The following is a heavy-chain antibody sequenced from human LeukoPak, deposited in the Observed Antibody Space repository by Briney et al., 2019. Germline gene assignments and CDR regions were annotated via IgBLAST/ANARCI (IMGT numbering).Heavy chain of an antibody. CDR2: INHSGST. CDR3: AKDPTQGYCSSTSCYAPNVVRDLQYYFDY. V-gene: IGHV4-34*01. D-gene: IGHD2-2*01. Sequence: PSETLSLTCAVYGGSFSGYYWSWIRQPPGKGLEWIGEINHSGSTNYNPSLKSRVTISVDTSKNQFSLKLSSVTAADTAVYYCAKDPTQGYCSSTSCYAPNVVRDLQYYFDYWGQGTLVTVSS. J-gene: IGHJ4*02. CDR1: GGSFSGYY.